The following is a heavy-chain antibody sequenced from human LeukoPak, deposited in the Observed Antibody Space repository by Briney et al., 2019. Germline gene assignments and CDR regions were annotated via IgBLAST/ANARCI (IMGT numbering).Heavy chain of an antibody. J-gene: IGHJ5*02. V-gene: IGHV4-59*01. CDR2: IYNSGNT. D-gene: IGHD3-16*01. CDR3: ARESGSYLWRSWLNP. Sequence: PSETLSLTCTVSGGSISSYYWSWIRQPPGKGLEWIGNIYNSGNTNYNPSLKSRVTISVDTSKNQFSLKLNSVTAADTAVYYCARESGSYLWRSWLNPWGQGTLVTVSS. CDR1: GGSISSYY.